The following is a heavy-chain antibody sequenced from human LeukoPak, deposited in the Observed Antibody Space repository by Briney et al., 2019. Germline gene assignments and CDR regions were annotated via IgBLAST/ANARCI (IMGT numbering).Heavy chain of an antibody. CDR2: IYPGDSDT. Sequence: GESLKISCQGSGYNFICLWIGWVGHMTRKGREWIGIIYPGDSDTRYSTSFPGQVTISADTSISTAYLQWSSLKASDTAIYYCAATRGGYSFGSFEYWGQGTLVTVSS. D-gene: IGHD5-12*01. CDR1: GYNFICLW. CDR3: AATRGGYSFGSFEY. J-gene: IGHJ4*02. V-gene: IGHV5-51*01.